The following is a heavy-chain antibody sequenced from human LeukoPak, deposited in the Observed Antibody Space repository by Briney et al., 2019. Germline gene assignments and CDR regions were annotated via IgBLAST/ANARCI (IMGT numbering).Heavy chain of an antibody. D-gene: IGHD3-9*01. CDR3: ATEKYDILTGYYSYAFDI. J-gene: IGHJ3*02. V-gene: IGHV3-7*01. CDR2: IKQDGSEK. Sequence: PGGSLRLSCVASGFSFSKSWMTWVRQAPGKGLEWVANIKQDGSEKYYVDSVKGRFTISRDNAKNSLYLQMNSLRAEDTAVYYCATEKYDILTGYYSYAFDIWGQGTMVTVSS. CDR1: GFSFSKSW.